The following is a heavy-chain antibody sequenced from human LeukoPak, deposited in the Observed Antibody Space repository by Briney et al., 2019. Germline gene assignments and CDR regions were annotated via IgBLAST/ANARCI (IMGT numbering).Heavy chain of an antibody. CDR3: ASGSYGSGFYYFYYMDV. CDR2: ISSGGDSI. V-gene: IGHV3-11*04. J-gene: IGHJ6*03. CDR1: GGSISSSNYY. Sequence: LSLTCTVSGGSISSSNYYWGWIRQAPGKGLEWLSYISSGGDSIYYADSVKGRFTISRDNAKNSVSLQMNSLRAEDTAVYYCASGSYGSGFYYFYYMDVWGKGTTVTVSS. D-gene: IGHD3-10*01.